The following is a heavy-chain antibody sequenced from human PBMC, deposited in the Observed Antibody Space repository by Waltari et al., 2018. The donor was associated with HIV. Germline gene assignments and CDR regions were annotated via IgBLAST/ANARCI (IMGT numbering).Heavy chain of an antibody. Sequence: QVQLVQSGAEVKKPGASVKVSCKASGYTFTGYYMHWARQAPGQGLEWMGWINPNSGGTNYAQKFQGRVTVTRDTSISTAYMERRRLSADETAVYSWARGLGTPGTARGHGYWGQGTLVTVSS. V-gene: IGHV1-2*02. CDR1: GYTFTGYY. CDR3: ARGLGTPGTARGHGY. J-gene: IGHJ4*02. D-gene: IGHD5-18*01. CDR2: INPNSGGT.